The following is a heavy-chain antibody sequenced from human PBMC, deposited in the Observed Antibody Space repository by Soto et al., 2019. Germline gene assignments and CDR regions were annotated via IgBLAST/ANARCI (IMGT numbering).Heavy chain of an antibody. D-gene: IGHD6-19*01. CDR1: GYTFTSYD. CDR3: ARGVAVAGTDFDY. V-gene: IGHV1-8*01. Sequence: GASVKVSCKASGYTFTSYDINWVRQATGQGLEWMGWMNPNSGNTGYAQKFRGRVTMTRNTSISTAYMELSSLRSEDTAVYYCARGVAVAGTDFDYWGQGTLVTVSS. CDR2: MNPNSGNT. J-gene: IGHJ4*02.